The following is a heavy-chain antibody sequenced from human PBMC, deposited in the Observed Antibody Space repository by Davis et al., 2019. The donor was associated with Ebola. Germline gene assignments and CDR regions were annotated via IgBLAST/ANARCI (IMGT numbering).Heavy chain of an antibody. CDR3: ARDQGEWELLWGIDY. CDR1: GFTFSSYG. V-gene: IGHV3-30*03. CDR2: ISYDGSNK. Sequence: GESLKISCAASGFTFSSYGMHWVRQAPGKGLEWVAVISYDGSNKYYADSVKGRFTISRDNSKNTLYLQMNSLRAEDTAVYYCARDQGEWELLWGIDYWGQGTLVTVSS. D-gene: IGHD1-26*01. J-gene: IGHJ4*02.